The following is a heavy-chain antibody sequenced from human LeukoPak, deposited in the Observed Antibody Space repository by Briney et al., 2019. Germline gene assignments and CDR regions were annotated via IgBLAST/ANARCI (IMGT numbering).Heavy chain of an antibody. CDR1: GGSISSYY. CDR2: IYASGVT. Sequence: SDTLSLTCTVSGGSISSYYWSWVRQPAGKGLEWIGHIYASGVTKSNPSLKSRVTMSIDTSTNQFSLKVSSVTAADSAVYYCAREGATPASYYYAMDVWGLGTTVTVSS. V-gene: IGHV4-4*07. D-gene: IGHD4/OR15-4a*01. J-gene: IGHJ6*02. CDR3: AREGATPASYYYAMDV.